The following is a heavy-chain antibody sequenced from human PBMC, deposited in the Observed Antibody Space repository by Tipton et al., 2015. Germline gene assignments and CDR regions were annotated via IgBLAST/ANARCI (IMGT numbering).Heavy chain of an antibody. CDR3: ARFRYYGSGTERGYFHGLDV. V-gene: IGHV4-4*02. J-gene: IGHJ6*02. CDR2: ISQSGNT. CDR1: GGSISSTNW. D-gene: IGHD3-10*01. Sequence: TLSLTCAVSGGSISSTNWWTWVRQPPGKGLEWIGEISQSGNTNYNPSLKSRVSISVDTSKSQFFLKLNSVTAADTAVYYCARFRYYGSGTERGYFHGLDVWGQGTTVTVSS.